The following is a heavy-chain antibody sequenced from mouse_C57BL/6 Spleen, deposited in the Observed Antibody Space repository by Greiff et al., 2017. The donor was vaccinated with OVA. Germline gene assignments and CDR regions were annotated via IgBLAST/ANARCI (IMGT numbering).Heavy chain of an antibody. CDR3: ARRPYYYGSSYDYFDY. V-gene: IGHV5-17*01. CDR2: ISSGSSTI. CDR1: GFTFSDYG. J-gene: IGHJ2*01. Sequence: EVKLMESGGGLVKPGGSLKLSCAASGFTFSDYGMHWVRQAPEKGLEWVAYISSGSSTIYYADTVKGRFTISRDNAKNTLFLQMTSLRSEDTAMYYCARRPYYYGSSYDYFDYWGQGTTLTVSS. D-gene: IGHD1-1*01.